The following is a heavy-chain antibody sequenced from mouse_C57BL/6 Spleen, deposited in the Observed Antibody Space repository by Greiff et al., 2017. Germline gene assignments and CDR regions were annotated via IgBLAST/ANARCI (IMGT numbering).Heavy chain of an antibody. Sequence: QVQLKQPGAELVMPGASVKLSCKASGYTFTSYWMHWVKQRPGQGLEWIGEIDPSDSYTNYNQKFKGKSTLTVDKSSSTAYMQLSSLTSEDSAVFYGARSLFYYGSRSFDYWGQGTTLTVSS. V-gene: IGHV1-69*01. CDR3: ARSLFYYGSRSFDY. D-gene: IGHD1-1*01. CDR1: GYTFTSYW. CDR2: IDPSDSYT. J-gene: IGHJ2*01.